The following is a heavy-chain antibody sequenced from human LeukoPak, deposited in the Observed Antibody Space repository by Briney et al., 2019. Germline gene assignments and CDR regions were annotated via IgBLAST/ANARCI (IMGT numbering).Heavy chain of an antibody. CDR3: ARDFGSYYYDSSGYYSDYFDY. CDR2: IKQDGSEK. V-gene: IGHV3-7*01. Sequence: GGSLRLSCAASGFTFSSYWMSWVRQAPGKGLEWVANIKQDGSEKYYVDSVKGRFTISRDNAKNSLYLQMNSLRAEDTAVYYCARDFGSYYYDSSGYYSDYFDYWGQGTLVTVSS. CDR1: GFTFSSYW. D-gene: IGHD3-22*01. J-gene: IGHJ4*02.